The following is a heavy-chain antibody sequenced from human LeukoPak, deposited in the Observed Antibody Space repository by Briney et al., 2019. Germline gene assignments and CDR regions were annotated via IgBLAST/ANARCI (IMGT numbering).Heavy chain of an antibody. CDR1: GDSITSSSYY. CDR2: MYYTGTI. CDR3: ARPIRN. Sequence: SETLSLTCTVSGDSITSSSYYWGWIRQPPGKGLEWIGTMYYTGTIYYNPSLKSRVTISVDTSKDQFSLSLSSVTAADTAVYYCARPIRNWGQGTLVIVSS. V-gene: IGHV4-39*07. J-gene: IGHJ4*02.